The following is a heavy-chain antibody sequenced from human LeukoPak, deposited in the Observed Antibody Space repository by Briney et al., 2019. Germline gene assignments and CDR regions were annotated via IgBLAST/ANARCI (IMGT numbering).Heavy chain of an antibody. Sequence: GGSLRLSCAASGFNFSIYAMSWVRQAPGKGLEWVSGISGSGGSTYYADSVKGRFTISRDNSKNTLYLQMNSLRAEDTAVYYCAKFSTYYDFWSGYLDAFDIWGQGTMVTVSS. D-gene: IGHD3-3*01. J-gene: IGHJ3*02. CDR1: GFNFSIYA. V-gene: IGHV3-23*01. CDR3: AKFSTYYDFWSGYLDAFDI. CDR2: ISGSGGST.